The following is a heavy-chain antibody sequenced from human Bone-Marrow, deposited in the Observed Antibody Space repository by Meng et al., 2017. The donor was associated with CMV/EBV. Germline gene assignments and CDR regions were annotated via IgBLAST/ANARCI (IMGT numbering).Heavy chain of an antibody. V-gene: IGHV4-4*02. Sequence: GSLRLSCAVSGGSVSGRNWWSWVRHSPGKGLEWIGEINHSGSTNYNPSLRSRVTISVDTSKNQFSLKLTSVTTADTAVYYCARGRGYCSDTSCYWADYWGQGSLVTGSS. D-gene: IGHD2-2*01. CDR1: GGSVSGRNW. CDR3: ARGRGYCSDTSCYWADY. CDR2: INHSGST. J-gene: IGHJ4*02.